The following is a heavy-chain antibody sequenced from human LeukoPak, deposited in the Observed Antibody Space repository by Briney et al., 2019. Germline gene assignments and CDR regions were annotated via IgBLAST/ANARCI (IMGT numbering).Heavy chain of an antibody. Sequence: SETLSLTCRVSGDSIIRSTYNGGWIRQPPGKGLEWIGSTDYSGSTYGNPSLKSRVTIQVDTSSNQCSLKLSSVTAACTTVCDYARPSHCSGSYRRFDNWGQGTLVTVSS. CDR1: GDSIIRSTYN. CDR2: TDYSGST. V-gene: IGHV4-39*01. D-gene: IGHD3-10*02. CDR3: ARPSHCSGSYRRFDN. J-gene: IGHJ4*02.